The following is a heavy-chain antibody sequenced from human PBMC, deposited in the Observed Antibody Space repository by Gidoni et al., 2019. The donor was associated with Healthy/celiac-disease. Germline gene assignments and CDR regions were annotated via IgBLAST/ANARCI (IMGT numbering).Heavy chain of an antibody. V-gene: IGHV3-48*02. Sequence: EVQLVESGGGLVQPGGSLRLSCAASGFTFSSYSMNWVRQAPGKGLEWVSYISSSSSTIYYADSVKGRFTISRDNAKNSLYLQMNSLRDEDTAVYYCARVRRYNLQSLCMDVWGQGTTVTVSS. CDR3: ARVRRYNLQSLCMDV. CDR1: GFTFSSYS. CDR2: ISSSSSTI. D-gene: IGHD1-1*01. J-gene: IGHJ6*02.